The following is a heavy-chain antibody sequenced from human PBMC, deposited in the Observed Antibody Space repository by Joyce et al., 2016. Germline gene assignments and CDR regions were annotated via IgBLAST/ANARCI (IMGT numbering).Heavy chain of an antibody. Sequence: VQLVESLTLSCEASGFTFRTYGMHWVRQAPGKGLEWLAFFSYQGSDKTYADSVKGRLTISRDNSKNTLYLQMNSLSADDTAVYYCSKWGGNDGFDIWGLGTMVTVSS. D-gene: IGHD3-10*01. J-gene: IGHJ3*02. CDR3: SKWGGNDGFDI. CDR2: FSYQGSDK. V-gene: IGHV3-30*02. CDR1: GFTFRTYG.